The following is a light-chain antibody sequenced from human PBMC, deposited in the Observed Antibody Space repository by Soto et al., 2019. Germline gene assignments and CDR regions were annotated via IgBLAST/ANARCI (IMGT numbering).Light chain of an antibody. J-gene: IGLJ1*01. CDR1: SSDVGGYNY. Sequence: QSALTQPASVSGSPGQSITISCTGTSSDVGGYNYVSWYQHHPGKAPKLMIYDVSNRPSGVSNRFSGSKSGNTASLTISGLQAEDEAYYYGSSYTSSSAPYVFGTGNKLTVL. CDR3: SSYTSSSAPYV. V-gene: IGLV2-14*03. CDR2: DVS.